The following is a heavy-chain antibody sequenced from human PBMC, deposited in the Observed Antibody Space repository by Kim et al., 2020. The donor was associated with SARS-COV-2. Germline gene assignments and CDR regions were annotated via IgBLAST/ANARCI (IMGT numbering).Heavy chain of an antibody. V-gene: IGHV4-30-2*05. CDR3: ARLGNWGSNFDY. Sequence: NYTPSLKSRIIISVDKSKNQFSLNLTSVTAADRAVYYCARLGNWGSNFDYWGQGTLVTVSS. D-gene: IGHD7-27*01. J-gene: IGHJ4*02.